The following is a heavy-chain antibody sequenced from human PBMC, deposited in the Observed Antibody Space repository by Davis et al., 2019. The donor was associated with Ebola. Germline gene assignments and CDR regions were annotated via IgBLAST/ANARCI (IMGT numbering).Heavy chain of an antibody. J-gene: IGHJ5*02. V-gene: IGHV3-74*01. CDR2: INGDGTIT. CDR3: ARVATDWFDP. CDR1: GLTSSSYW. Sequence: PGGSLRLSCAASGLTSSSYWMHWVRQAPGSGLEWVSHINGDGTITNYADSVKGRFTISRDNAKNTLYLQMNSLRAEETALYYCARVATDWFDPWGQGTRVTVSS.